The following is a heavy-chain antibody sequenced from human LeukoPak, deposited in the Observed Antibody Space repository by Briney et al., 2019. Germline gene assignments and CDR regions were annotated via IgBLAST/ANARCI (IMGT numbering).Heavy chain of an antibody. D-gene: IGHD5-18*01. CDR3: ARVGARGYSYGYWAVNYYGMDV. Sequence: SETLSLTCAVYGGSFSGCYWSWIRQPPGKGLEWIGEINHSGSTNYNPSLKSRVTISVDTSKNQFSLKLSSVTAADTAVYYCARVGARGYSYGYWAVNYYGMDVWGQGTTVTVSS. J-gene: IGHJ6*02. CDR2: INHSGST. V-gene: IGHV4-34*01. CDR1: GGSFSGCY.